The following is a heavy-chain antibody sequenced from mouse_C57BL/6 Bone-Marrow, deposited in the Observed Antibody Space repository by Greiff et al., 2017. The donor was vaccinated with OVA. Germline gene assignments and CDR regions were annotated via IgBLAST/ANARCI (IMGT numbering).Heavy chain of an antibody. J-gene: IGHJ2*01. D-gene: IGHD2-4*01. CDR3: ARSGGLRRGY. Sequence: VQLQQPGAELVRPGTSVKLSCKASGYTFTSYWMHWVKQRPGQGLEWIGVIDPSDSYTNYNQKFKGKATLTVDTSSSTAYMQLSSLTSEYSAVYYCARSGGLRRGYWGQGTTLTVSS. CDR1: GYTFTSYW. CDR2: IDPSDSYT. V-gene: IGHV1-59*01.